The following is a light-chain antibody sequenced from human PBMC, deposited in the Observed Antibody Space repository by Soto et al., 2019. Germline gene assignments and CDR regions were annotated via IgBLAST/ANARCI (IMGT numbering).Light chain of an antibody. J-gene: IGLJ2*01. Sequence: QSVLTQPPSASGTPGQRVTISCSGSSSAIGSKTLNWYQQVPGSAPKLLIYTTNQRPSGVPDRFSCSKSGTSASLVTSGLQSEDEADYYCAAWNDSLTGVVFGGGTKLTVL. CDR2: TTN. CDR1: SSAIGSKT. V-gene: IGLV1-44*01. CDR3: AAWNDSLTGVV.